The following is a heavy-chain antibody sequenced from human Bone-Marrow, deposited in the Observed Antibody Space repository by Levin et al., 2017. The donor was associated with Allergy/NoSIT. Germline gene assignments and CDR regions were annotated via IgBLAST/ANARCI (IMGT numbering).Heavy chain of an antibody. CDR2: IRSKAYTGTA. J-gene: IGHJ4*02. Sequence: PGGSLRLSCTASGFTFGDYAISWFRQAPGKGLEWVGFIRSKAYTGTAEYAASVKGRFTISRDDSKSTAYLQMNSLKTDDTAVYYCTRGPSDQQQLVFMGYWGQGSLVTVSS. D-gene: IGHD6-13*01. V-gene: IGHV3-49*03. CDR3: TRGPSDQQQLVFMGY. CDR1: GFTFGDYA.